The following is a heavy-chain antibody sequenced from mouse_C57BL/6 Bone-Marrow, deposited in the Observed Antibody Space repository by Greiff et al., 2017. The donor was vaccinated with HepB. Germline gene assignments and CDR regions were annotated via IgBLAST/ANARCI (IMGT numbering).Heavy chain of an antibody. CDR1: GFTFSDYY. CDR3: ARHRWLLRPSYWYFDV. D-gene: IGHD2-3*01. Sequence: EVQRVESGGGLVQPGGSLKLSCAASGFTFSDYYMYWVRQTPEKRLEWVAYISNGGGSTYYPETVKGRFTISRDNAKNTLYLQMSRLKSEDTAMYYCARHRWLLRPSYWYFDVWGTGTTVTVSS. CDR2: ISNGGGST. J-gene: IGHJ1*03. V-gene: IGHV5-12*01.